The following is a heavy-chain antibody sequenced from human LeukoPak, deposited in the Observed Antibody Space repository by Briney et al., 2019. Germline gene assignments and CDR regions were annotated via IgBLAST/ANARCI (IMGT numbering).Heavy chain of an antibody. V-gene: IGHV6-1*01. CDR3: ARDNDYVWGSYREDWFDP. J-gene: IGHJ5*02. D-gene: IGHD3-16*02. CDR2: TYYRSKWYN. Sequence: SQTLSLTCAISGDSFSSNSAAWNWIRQSPSRGLEWLGRTYYRSKWYNDYAVSVKSLITINPDTSKNQFSLQLNSVTPEDTAVYYCARDNDYVWGSYREDWFDPWGQGTLVTVSS. CDR1: GDSFSSNSAA.